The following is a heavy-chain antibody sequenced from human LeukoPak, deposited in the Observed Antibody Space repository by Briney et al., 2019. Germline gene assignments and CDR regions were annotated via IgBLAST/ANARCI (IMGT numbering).Heavy chain of an antibody. CDR3: AVATWEVNQPLGY. J-gene: IGHJ4*02. CDR2: IIPIFGTA. CDR1: GGTFSSYA. D-gene: IGHD1-26*01. V-gene: IGHV1-69*06. Sequence: SSVKASCKASGGTFSSYAISWVRQAPGQGLEWMGGIIPIFGTANYAQKFQGRVTITADKSTSTAYMELSSLRSEDTAVYYCAVATWEVNQPLGYWGQGTLVTVSS.